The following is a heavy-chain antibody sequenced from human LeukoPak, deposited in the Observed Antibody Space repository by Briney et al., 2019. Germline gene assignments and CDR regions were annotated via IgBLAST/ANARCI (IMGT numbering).Heavy chain of an antibody. CDR1: GFTFSSYA. CDR2: ISYDGSNK. J-gene: IGHJ4*02. D-gene: IGHD2-15*01. Sequence: GGSLRLSCAASGFTFSSYAMHWVRQAPGKGLEWVAVISYDGSNKYYADSVKGRFTISRDNSKNTLYLQMNSLRAEDTAVYYCAKDRVYCSGGSCLSYYFDYWGQGTLVTVSS. V-gene: IGHV3-30-3*01. CDR3: AKDRVYCSGGSCLSYYFDY.